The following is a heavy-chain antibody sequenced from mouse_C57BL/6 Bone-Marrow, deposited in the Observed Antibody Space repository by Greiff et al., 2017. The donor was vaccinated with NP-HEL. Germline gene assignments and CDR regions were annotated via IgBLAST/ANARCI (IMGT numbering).Heavy chain of an antibody. CDR3: TREDGNYGFFAY. J-gene: IGHJ3*01. D-gene: IGHD2-1*01. V-gene: IGHV5-9-1*02. CDR2: ISSGGDYI. Sequence: EVKLMESGEGLVKPGGSLKLSCAASGFTFSSYAMSWVRQTPEKRLEWVAYISSGGDYIYYADTVKGRFTISRDNARNTLYLQMSSLKSEDTAMYYCTREDGNYGFFAYWGQGTLVTVSA. CDR1: GFTFSSYA.